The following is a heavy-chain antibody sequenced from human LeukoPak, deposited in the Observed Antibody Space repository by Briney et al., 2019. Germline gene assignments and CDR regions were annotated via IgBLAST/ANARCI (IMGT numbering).Heavy chain of an antibody. J-gene: IGHJ4*02. Sequence: PGGSLRLSCAASGFTFSSYSMNWVRQAPGKGLEWVSSISSSSSYIYYADSVKGRFTISRDNAKNSLYLQMNSLRAEDTAVYFCAKGRFRGVVVPAAVDYWGQGTLVTVSS. CDR2: ISSSSSYI. CDR3: AKGRFRGVVVPAAVDY. CDR1: GFTFSSYS. V-gene: IGHV3-21*01. D-gene: IGHD2-2*01.